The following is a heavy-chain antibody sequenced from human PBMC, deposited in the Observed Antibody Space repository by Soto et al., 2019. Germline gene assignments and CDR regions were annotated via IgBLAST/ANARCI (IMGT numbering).Heavy chain of an antibody. CDR2: IIPVFGTA. J-gene: IGHJ6*02. D-gene: IGHD4-17*01. CDR1: GGTLRNYG. V-gene: IGHV1-69*12. Sequence: QVQLVQSGAEVKKPGSSVRVSCKASGGTLRNYGISWVRQAPGQGLEWMGGIIPVFGTANYAQKFQGRVTXXAXXSTGTVYMDVTSLRSEDTAVYYCSRGDATKIVVTTYYGMDVWGQGTTVTVSS. CDR3: SRGDATKIVVTTYYGMDV.